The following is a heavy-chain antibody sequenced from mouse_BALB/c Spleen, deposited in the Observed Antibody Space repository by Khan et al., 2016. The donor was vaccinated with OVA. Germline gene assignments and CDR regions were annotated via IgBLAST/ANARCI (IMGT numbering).Heavy chain of an antibody. CDR3: GRQPYYHYNIMDY. CDR1: GFSLTNYG. CDR2: IWSDGST. D-gene: IGHD2-10*01. V-gene: IGHV2-6-1*01. J-gene: IGHJ4*01. Sequence: QVQLKQSGPGLVAPSQSLSITCTISGFSLTNYGVHWVRQPPGKGLEWLVVIWSDGSTTYNSALKSRLTISKDNSESQVFLKMNSLQTDDTAMYFCGRQPYYHYNIMDYWGQGTSVTVSS.